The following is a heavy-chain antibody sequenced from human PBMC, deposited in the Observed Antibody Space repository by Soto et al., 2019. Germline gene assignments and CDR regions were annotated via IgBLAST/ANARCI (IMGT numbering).Heavy chain of an antibody. V-gene: IGHV4-59*08. Sequence: QVQLQESGPGQVKPSETLSLTCSVSGSSIGRFYWSWIRQSPGKGLEWLGYIYASGSSNYNPSLKSRDTMSIDTPKNQLSLILSSVTAADTAIYYCARQGGEWLFGVHMDVWGKGTTVTVSS. CDR2: IYASGSS. D-gene: IGHD3-3*01. CDR1: GSSIGRFY. CDR3: ARQGGEWLFGVHMDV. J-gene: IGHJ6*03.